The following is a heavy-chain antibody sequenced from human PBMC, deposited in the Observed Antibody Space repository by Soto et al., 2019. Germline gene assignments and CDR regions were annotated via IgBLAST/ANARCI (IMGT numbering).Heavy chain of an antibody. Sequence: QVQLQESGPGLVKPSQTLSLTCTVSGGSISSGGYYWSWIRQQPGKGLEWIGYIYYSGSTYYNPYLTSGVTFSVDTSKHQFSLKLSSVTAADTAVYYCARGSDDYNIRWGQGTLVTVSA. CDR2: IYYSGST. CDR3: ARGSDDYNIR. D-gene: IGHD4-4*01. CDR1: GGSISSGGYY. J-gene: IGHJ4*02. V-gene: IGHV4-31*03.